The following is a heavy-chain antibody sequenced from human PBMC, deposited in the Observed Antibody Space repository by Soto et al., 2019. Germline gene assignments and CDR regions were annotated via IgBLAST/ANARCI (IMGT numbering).Heavy chain of an antibody. CDR1: GHSLLIYF. CDR2: IYDSGST. Sequence: WEDLSLTKSVSGHSLLIYFINCIRQPPGKGLEWIGCIYDSGSTDYNPSLKSRVTISLDTSKNQFSLNLSSVTAADTAVYYCVSSRTAIYGDAFDVWGQGTMVTVSS. J-gene: IGHJ3*01. D-gene: IGHD2-21*02. CDR3: VSSRTAIYGDAFDV. V-gene: IGHV4-59*03.